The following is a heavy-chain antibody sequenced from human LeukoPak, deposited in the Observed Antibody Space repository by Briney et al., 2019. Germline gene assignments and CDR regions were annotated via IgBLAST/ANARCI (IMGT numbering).Heavy chain of an antibody. J-gene: IGHJ6*02. CDR3: ATDHCTRTNCYEDYYHGMDV. CDR1: EDTFTGYY. V-gene: IGHV1-2*02. Sequence: ASVKVSCKASEDTFTGYYIHWVRQAPGQGLEWMGWVNPNYGVTEYAQEFQGRVTMTRDTSLSTAYMELSRLRSDDTAVYYCATDHCTRTNCYEDYYHGMDVWGQGTTVTVSS. CDR2: VNPNYGVT. D-gene: IGHD2-2*01.